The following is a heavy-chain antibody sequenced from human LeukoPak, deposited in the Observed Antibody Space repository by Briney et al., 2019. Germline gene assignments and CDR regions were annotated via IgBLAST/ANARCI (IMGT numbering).Heavy chain of an antibody. CDR1: GFTFSSYA. D-gene: IGHD2-2*01. Sequence: PGGSLRLSCAASGFTFSSYAMSWVRQAPGKGLEWVSAISGSGGSTYYADSVKGRFTISRDNSKNTLYLQMNSLRAEDTAVYHCAKDEWYCSSTSCSYFDYWGQGTLVTVSS. J-gene: IGHJ4*02. CDR2: ISGSGGST. V-gene: IGHV3-23*01. CDR3: AKDEWYCSSTSCSYFDY.